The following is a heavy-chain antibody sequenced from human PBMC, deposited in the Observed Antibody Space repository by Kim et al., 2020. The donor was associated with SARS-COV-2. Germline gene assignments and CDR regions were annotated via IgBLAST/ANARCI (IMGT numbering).Heavy chain of an antibody. Sequence: SETLSLTCAVYGGSFSGYYWSWIRQPPGKGLEWIGEINHSGSTNYNPSLKSRVTISVDTSKNQFSLKLSSVTAADTAVYYCASPPWGSGSYYPFDYWGQGTLVTVSS. V-gene: IGHV4-34*01. CDR2: INHSGST. CDR1: GGSFSGYY. CDR3: ASPPWGSGSYYPFDY. J-gene: IGHJ4*02. D-gene: IGHD3-10*01.